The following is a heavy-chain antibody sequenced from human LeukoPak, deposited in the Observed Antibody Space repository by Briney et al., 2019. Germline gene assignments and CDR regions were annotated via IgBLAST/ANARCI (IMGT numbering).Heavy chain of an antibody. CDR1: GFTFNDYY. J-gene: IGHJ4*02. CDR3: ARDTGIVGTVLDY. V-gene: IGHV3-11*04. Sequence: AGGSLRLSCAASGFTFNDYYMSWIRQAPGKGLEWISYISSSGRTKYYAVSVKGRFTISRDNAKNSLYLQMNSLRAEDTAVYYCARDTGIVGTVLDYWGQGTLVTVSS. D-gene: IGHD1-26*01. CDR2: ISSSGRTK.